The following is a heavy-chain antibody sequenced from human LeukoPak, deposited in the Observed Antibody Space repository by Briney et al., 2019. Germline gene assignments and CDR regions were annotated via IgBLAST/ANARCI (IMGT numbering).Heavy chain of an antibody. CDR2: IYYSGST. CDR3: ARDERGGRSRFWYFDL. D-gene: IGHD1-26*01. Sequence: SETLSLTCTVSGDSISSYYWSWIRQPPGKGLEWIGYIYYSGSTNYNPSLKSRVTISVDTSKNQYSLKLTSVTAADTAVYYCARDERGGRSRFWYFDLWGRGTLVTVSS. V-gene: IGHV4-59*01. CDR1: GDSISSYY. J-gene: IGHJ2*01.